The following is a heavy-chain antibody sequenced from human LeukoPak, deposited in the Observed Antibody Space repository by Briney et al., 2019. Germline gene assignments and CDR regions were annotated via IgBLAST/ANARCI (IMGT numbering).Heavy chain of an antibody. J-gene: IGHJ4*02. CDR3: AKDYDILTGTFDY. V-gene: IGHV3-21*01. Sequence: GGSLRLSCAASGFSFSTYYVNWVRQAPGKGLEWVSCISSSSTYIFYADSVKGRFTISRDNSKNTLYLQMNSLRAEDTAVYYCAKDYDILTGTFDYWGQGTLVTVSS. CDR2: ISSSSTYI. D-gene: IGHD3-9*01. CDR1: GFSFSTYY.